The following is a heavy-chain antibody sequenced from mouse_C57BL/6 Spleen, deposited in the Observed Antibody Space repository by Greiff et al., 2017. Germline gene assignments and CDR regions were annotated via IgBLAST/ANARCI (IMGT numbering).Heavy chain of an antibody. CDR2: INPSNGGT. J-gene: IGHJ2*01. V-gene: IGHV1-53*01. Sequence: VQLQQPGTELVKPGASVKLSCKASGYTFTSYWMHWVKQRPGPGLEWIGNINPSNGGTNYNEKFKSKATLTVDKSSSTAYMQLSSLTSEDSAVDYCARGVYDGYQYYFDYWGQGTTLTVSS. CDR3: ARGVYDGYQYYFDY. CDR1: GYTFTSYW. D-gene: IGHD2-3*01.